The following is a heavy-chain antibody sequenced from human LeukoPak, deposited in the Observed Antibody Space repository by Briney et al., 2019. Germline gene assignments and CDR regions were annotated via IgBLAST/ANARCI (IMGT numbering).Heavy chain of an antibody. J-gene: IGHJ6*02. D-gene: IGHD2/OR15-2a*01. CDR2: VSNRGNT. V-gene: IGHV4-59*08. CDR1: GASIKSHC. CDR3: AGQHVFMESSYFLDV. Sequence: PSETLSLTCTVSGASIKSHCWSWVRQSPGKGLEWIGYVSNRGNTNYNPSLNRPVPISMDTSNNQVSLKVTSVTAADTAVYYSAGQHVFMESSYFLDVWGQGTTVIVSS.